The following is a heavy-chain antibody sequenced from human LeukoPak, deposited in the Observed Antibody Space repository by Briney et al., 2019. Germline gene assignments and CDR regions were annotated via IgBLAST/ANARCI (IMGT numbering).Heavy chain of an antibody. J-gene: IGHJ4*02. Sequence: SVKVSCKASGGTFSDYVISWVRQAPGQGLNWMGGIGPLLGASKHTQNFHDRVTITADESTTTAYMELSDLRSADTAVYYCVTYDVLTGFEYWGQGTLVTVSS. CDR2: IGPLLGAS. V-gene: IGHV1-69*01. CDR1: GGTFSDYV. CDR3: VTYDVLTGFEY. D-gene: IGHD3-9*01.